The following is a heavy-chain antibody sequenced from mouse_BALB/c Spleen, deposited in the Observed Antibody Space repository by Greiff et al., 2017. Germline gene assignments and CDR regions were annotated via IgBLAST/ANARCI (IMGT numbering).Heavy chain of an antibody. J-gene: IGHJ4*01. V-gene: IGHV1S34*01. CDR2: ISCYNGAT. CDR3: ARDYGSSGRMDY. D-gene: IGHD1-1*01. Sequence: LVKTGASVKISCKASGYSFTGYYMHWVKQSHGNSLEWIGYISCYNGATSYNQKFKGKATFTVDTSSSTAYMQFNSLTSEDSAVYYCARDYGSSGRMDYWGQGTSVTVSS. CDR1: GYSFTGYY.